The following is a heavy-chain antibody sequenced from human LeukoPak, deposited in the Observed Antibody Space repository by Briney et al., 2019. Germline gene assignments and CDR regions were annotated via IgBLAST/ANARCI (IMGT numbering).Heavy chain of an antibody. D-gene: IGHD5-24*01. CDR3: ARTSFMFREMATIKAFDI. CDR2: ISAYNGNT. J-gene: IGHJ3*02. V-gene: IGHV1-18*01. Sequence: VASVPVSCKASGYTFTSYGISWVRQAPGQGLEWMGWISAYNGNTNYAQKLQGRVTMTTDTSTSTAYMELRSLRSDDTAVYYCARTSFMFREMATIKAFDIWGQGTVITVSS. CDR1: GYTFTSYG.